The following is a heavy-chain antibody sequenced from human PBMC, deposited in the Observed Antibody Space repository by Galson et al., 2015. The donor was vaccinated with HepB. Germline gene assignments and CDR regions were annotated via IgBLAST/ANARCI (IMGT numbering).Heavy chain of an antibody. CDR2: ISSSSSFI. V-gene: IGHV3-21*01. CDR3: ARGTYRVNYYMDV. D-gene: IGHD1-14*01. Sequence: SLRLSCAASGSTFSSYSMNWVRQAPGKGLEWVSSISSSSSFIYYADSVKGRFTISRDNAKNSLYLQMNSLRAEDTAVYYCARGTYRVNYYMDVWGKGTTVTVSS. J-gene: IGHJ6*03. CDR1: GSTFSSYS.